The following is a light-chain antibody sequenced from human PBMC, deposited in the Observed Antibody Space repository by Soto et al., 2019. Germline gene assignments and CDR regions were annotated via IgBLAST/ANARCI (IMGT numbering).Light chain of an antibody. V-gene: IGLV2-23*03. CDR3: CSYAGSRTFYV. J-gene: IGLJ1*01. CDR2: EGS. Sequence: QSVLTQPASVSGSPVQSITISCTGTSSDVGSYNLVSWYQQHPGKAPKLMIYEGSKRPSGVSNRFSGSKSGNTASLTISGIPAEDEADYYCCSYAGSRTFYVFGAGTKVTVL. CDR1: SSDVGSYNL.